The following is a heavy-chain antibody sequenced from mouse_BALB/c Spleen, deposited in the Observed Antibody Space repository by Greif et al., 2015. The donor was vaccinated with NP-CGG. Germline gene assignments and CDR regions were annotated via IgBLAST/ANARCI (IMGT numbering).Heavy chain of an antibody. CDR1: GYTFTSYY. D-gene: IGHD1-1*01. J-gene: IGHJ3*01. V-gene: IGHV1S81*02. CDR3: TRNYYGSSYVGAY. Sequence: QVQLQQSGAELVKPGASVKLSCKASGYTFTSYYMYWVKQRPGQGLEWIGEINPSNGGTNFNEKFKSKATLTVDKSSSTAYMQLSSLTSEDSAVYYCTRNYYGSSYVGAYWGQGTLVTVSA. CDR2: INPSNGGT.